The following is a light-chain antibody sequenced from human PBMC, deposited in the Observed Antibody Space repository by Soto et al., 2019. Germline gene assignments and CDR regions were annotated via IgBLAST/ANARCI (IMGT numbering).Light chain of an antibody. CDR2: ATS. V-gene: IGKV1-9*01. J-gene: IGKJ4*01. CDR3: QQLLTYPLT. Sequence: DIQLTQSPSFVSASVGDRVAITCRASQGISNYLAWYQQEPGKAPKLLMYATSTLQSGLPSRFRGSGSGTEFTLTISSLQPEEFATYYCQQLLTYPLTFGGGTKVEIK. CDR1: QGISNY.